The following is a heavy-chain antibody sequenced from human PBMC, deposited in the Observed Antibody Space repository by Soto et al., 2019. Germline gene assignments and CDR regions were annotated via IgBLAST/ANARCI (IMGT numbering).Heavy chain of an antibody. CDR3: VKDREIVVVTPAYYFDY. CDR1: GFTFRSYS. Sequence: PXVFLSLSCSASGFTFRSYSMHWVRQAPGKGLEYVSAISSNGGSTYYADSVKGRFTISRDNSKNTLYLQMSSLRAEDTAVYYCVKDREIVVVTPAYYFDYWGQGTLVTVSS. D-gene: IGHD2-21*02. V-gene: IGHV3-64D*06. J-gene: IGHJ4*02. CDR2: ISSNGGST.